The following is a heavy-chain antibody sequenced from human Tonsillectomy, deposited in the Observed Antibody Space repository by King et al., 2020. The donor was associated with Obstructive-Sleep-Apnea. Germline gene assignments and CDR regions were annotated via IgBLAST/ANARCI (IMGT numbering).Heavy chain of an antibody. J-gene: IGHJ4*02. CDR1: GGSISSSSYY. V-gene: IGHV4-39*07. CDR2: IYYSGST. D-gene: IGHD4-11*01. Sequence: QLQESGPGLVKPSETLSLTCTVSGGSISSSSYYWGWIRQPPGKGLEWIGSIYYSGSTYFNPSLKSRVTISVDTSKNQLSLKLSSVTAADTAVYYCARAWGYSMTLGFDYWGQGTLVTVSS. CDR3: ARAWGYSMTLGFDY.